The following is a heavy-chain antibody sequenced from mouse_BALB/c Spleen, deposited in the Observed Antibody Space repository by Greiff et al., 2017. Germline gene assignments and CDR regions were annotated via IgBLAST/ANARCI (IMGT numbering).Heavy chain of an antibody. CDR2: ILPGSGST. Sequence: VQLQQSGAELMKPGASVKISCKATGYTFSSYWIEWVKQRPGHGLEWIGEILPGSGSTNYNEKFKGKATFTADTSSNTAYMQLSSLTSEDSAVYYCARGEITTVVATPCFAYWGQGTTLTVSS. D-gene: IGHD1-1*01. V-gene: IGHV1-9*01. CDR1: GYTFSSYW. J-gene: IGHJ2*01. CDR3: ARGEITTVVATPCFAY.